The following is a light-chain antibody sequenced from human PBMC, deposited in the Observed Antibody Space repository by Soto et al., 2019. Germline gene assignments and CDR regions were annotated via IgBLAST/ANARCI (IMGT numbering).Light chain of an antibody. Sequence: DIQMAQSPSSLSASVGDTVTLTCRASQDIGHSLAWLQQKPGRAPKSLISSVSSLQSGVPSRFSGSRYGADFTLTISNLQPEDFATYYCQQYKTYPLTFGGGTKVEIK. CDR2: SVS. J-gene: IGKJ4*02. CDR3: QQYKTYPLT. CDR1: QDIGHS. V-gene: IGKV1-16*01.